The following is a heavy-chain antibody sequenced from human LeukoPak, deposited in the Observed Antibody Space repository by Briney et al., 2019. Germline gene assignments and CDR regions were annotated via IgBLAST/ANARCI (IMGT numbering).Heavy chain of an antibody. V-gene: IGHV3-23*01. CDR3: AKVRNLIVVVRDGFDI. CDR2: ISGSGGST. Sequence: GGSLRLSCAASGFTFSSYAMSWVRQAPGKGLEWVSAISGSGGSTYYADSVKGRFTISRDNSKNTLYLQMNSLRAEDTAVYYCAKVRNLIVVVRDGFDIWGQGTMVTVSS. J-gene: IGHJ3*02. D-gene: IGHD3-22*01. CDR1: GFTFSSYA.